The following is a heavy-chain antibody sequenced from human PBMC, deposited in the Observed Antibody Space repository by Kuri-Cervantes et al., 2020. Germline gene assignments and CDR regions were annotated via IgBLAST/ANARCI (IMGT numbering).Heavy chain of an antibody. CDR3: ARGDSGYDGIGGSGWYFPDY. D-gene: IGHD5-12*01. Sequence: GESLKISCAASGFTVSSNYMSWVRQAPGKGLEWVSVIYSGGSTYYADSVKGRFTISRDNSKNPLYLQMNSLRAEDTAVYYCARGDSGYDGIGGSGWYFPDYWGQGTLVTVSS. J-gene: IGHJ4*02. CDR1: GFTVSSNY. CDR2: IYSGGST. V-gene: IGHV3-53*01.